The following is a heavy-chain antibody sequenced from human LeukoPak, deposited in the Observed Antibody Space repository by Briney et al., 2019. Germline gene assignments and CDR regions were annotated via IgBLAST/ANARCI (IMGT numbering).Heavy chain of an antibody. CDR3: AIGDAWGFDY. CDR2: INHSGST. D-gene: IGHD3-16*01. V-gene: IGHV4-34*01. CDR1: GGSFSGYY. J-gene: IGHJ4*02. Sequence: SETLSLTCAVYGGSFSGYYWSWIRQPPGKGLEWIGEINHSGSTNYNPSLKSRVTISVDTPKNQFSLKLSSVTATDTAVYYCAIGDAWGFDYWGQGTLVTVSS.